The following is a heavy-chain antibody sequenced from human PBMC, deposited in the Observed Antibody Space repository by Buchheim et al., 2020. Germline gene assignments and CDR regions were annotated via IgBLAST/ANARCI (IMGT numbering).Heavy chain of an antibody. CDR3: AKISGSGSHFSDSYMDV. D-gene: IGHD3-10*01. CDR2: ISGRGVGR. V-gene: IGHV3-23*01. J-gene: IGHJ6*03. Sequence: EVQLLESGGGLVQPGGSLRLSCAASRFTFRNYDMTWVRQAPGKGLEWVSAISGRGVGRLYADSVKGRFTISRDNSQTTHFLQMDSLRAEDTAVYYWAKISGSGSHFSDSYMDVWGKGTT. CDR1: RFTFRNYD.